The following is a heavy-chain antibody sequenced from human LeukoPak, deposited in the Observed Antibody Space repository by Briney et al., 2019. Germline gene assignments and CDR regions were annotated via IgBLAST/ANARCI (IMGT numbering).Heavy chain of an antibody. Sequence: GASVKVSCKASGYTFTSYGISRVRQAPGQGLEWMGWISAYNGNTNYAQKLQGRVTMTTDTSTSTAYMELRSLRSDDTAVYYCARDRGRIAAARPDAFDIWGQGTMVTVSS. CDR2: ISAYNGNT. J-gene: IGHJ3*02. CDR3: ARDRGRIAAARPDAFDI. CDR1: GYTFTSYG. V-gene: IGHV1-18*01. D-gene: IGHD6-13*01.